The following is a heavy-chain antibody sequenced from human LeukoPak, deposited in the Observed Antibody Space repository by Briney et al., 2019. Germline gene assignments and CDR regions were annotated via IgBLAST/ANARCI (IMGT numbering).Heavy chain of an antibody. CDR3: ARGRGVYASSSTTFDY. CDR2: ISPYNGNI. Sequence: ASVKVSCKASGYTXTKYGITGVRQAPGQGLEWMGCISPYNGNINYAQKRRDRVTMTTDTSTSTAYMELRSLRCDDTAVYYCARGRGVYASSSTTFDYWGQGTMVTVSS. V-gene: IGHV1-18*01. J-gene: IGHJ4*02. D-gene: IGHD6-6*01. CDR1: GYTXTKYG.